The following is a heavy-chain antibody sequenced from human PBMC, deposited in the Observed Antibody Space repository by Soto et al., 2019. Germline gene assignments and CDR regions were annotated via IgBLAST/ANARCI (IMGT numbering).Heavy chain of an antibody. CDR2: IYYSGST. CDR1: GGSISSSSYY. Sequence: QLQLQESGPGLVKPSETLSLTCTVSGGSISSSSYYWGWIRQPPGKGLEWIGSIYYSGSTYYNPSLKSRVTISVDTSKNQFSLKLSSVTAADTAVYYCARHGNYGGNSNWYFDLWGRGTLVTVSS. D-gene: IGHD4-17*01. CDR3: ARHGNYGGNSNWYFDL. V-gene: IGHV4-39*01. J-gene: IGHJ2*01.